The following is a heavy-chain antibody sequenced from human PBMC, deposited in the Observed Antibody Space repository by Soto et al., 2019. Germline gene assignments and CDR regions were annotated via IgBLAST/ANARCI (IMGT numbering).Heavy chain of an antibody. CDR3: ASLQLGGDRMLNWFDP. Sequence: QVQLVQSGAEVKKPGASVKVSCKAQGYIFTKYGIGWVRQAPGHGLEWMGLINVYNGDRKVAQKFQDRVSMTTDTATDTAYMELKGLRSGDTAVYYCASLQLGGDRMLNWFDPWGQGTLVTVSS. V-gene: IGHV1-18*01. CDR1: GYIFTKYG. J-gene: IGHJ5*02. D-gene: IGHD2-21*02. CDR2: INVYNGDR.